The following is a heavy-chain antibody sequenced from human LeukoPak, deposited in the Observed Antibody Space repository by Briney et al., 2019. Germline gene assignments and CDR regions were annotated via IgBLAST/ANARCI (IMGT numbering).Heavy chain of an antibody. Sequence: GGSLRLSCAASGFTFSSYEMNWVRQAPGKGLKWLSYINSGGSPIYYADSVKGRFTISRDNAKNSLYLQMNNLRAEDTAVYYCTRDHPGSTGYFDLWGRGTPVTVSS. CDR1: GFTFSSYE. CDR2: INSGGSPI. D-gene: IGHD5/OR15-5a*01. J-gene: IGHJ2*01. V-gene: IGHV3-48*03. CDR3: TRDHPGSTGYFDL.